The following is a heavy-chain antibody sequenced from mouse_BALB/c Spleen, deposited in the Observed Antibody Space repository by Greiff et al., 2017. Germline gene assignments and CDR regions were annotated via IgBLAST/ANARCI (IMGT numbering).Heavy chain of an antibody. J-gene: IGHJ2*01. D-gene: IGHD1-1*01. CDR1: GYTFTDYN. Sequence: VQLQQSRPELVKPGASVKISCKASGYTFTDYNMHWVKQSHGKSLEWIGYIYPYNGGTGYNQKFKSKATLTVDNSSSTAYMELRSLTSEDSAVYYCARSYYYGSSPFDYWGQGTTLTVSS. V-gene: IGHV1S29*02. CDR3: ARSYYYGSSPFDY. CDR2: IYPYNGGT.